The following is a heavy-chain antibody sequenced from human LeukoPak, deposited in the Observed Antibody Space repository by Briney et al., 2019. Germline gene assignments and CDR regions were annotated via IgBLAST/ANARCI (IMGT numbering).Heavy chain of an antibody. CDR3: AKESRNNTGYYRDY. CDR2: ISGSGGNT. D-gene: IGHD3-9*01. V-gene: IGHV3-23*01. J-gene: IGHJ4*02. CDR1: GFTFSIYA. Sequence: GGSLRLSSAASGFTFSIYAMSWVSQAPGKGLEWVSGISGSGGNTNYADSVKGRFTISRDNSKNTLYLQINSLRAEDTAVYYCAKESRNNTGYYRDYWGQGTLVTVSS.